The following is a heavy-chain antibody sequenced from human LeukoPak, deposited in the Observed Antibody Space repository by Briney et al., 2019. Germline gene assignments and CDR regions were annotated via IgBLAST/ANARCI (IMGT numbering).Heavy chain of an antibody. J-gene: IGHJ4*02. D-gene: IGHD3-22*01. CDR2: ISYDGSNK. CDR1: GFTFSNYD. CDR3: AKGPDSSGYYSLDY. V-gene: IGHV3-30*18. Sequence: PGGSLRLSCAASGFTFSNYDMHWVRQAPGKGLEWVAVISYDGSNKYYADSVRGRFTTSRDNSKNTLYLQMNSLRAEDTTVYYCAKGPDSSGYYSLDYWGQGTLVTVSS.